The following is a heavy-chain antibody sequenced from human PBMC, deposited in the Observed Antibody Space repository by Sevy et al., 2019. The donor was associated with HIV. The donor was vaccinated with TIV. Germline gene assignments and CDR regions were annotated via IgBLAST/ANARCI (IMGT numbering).Heavy chain of an antibody. CDR3: TTTRGWGIVVVPAAISVGYGMDV. D-gene: IGHD2-2*02. J-gene: IGHJ6*02. CDR2: IKSKTDGGTT. Sequence: GGSLRLSCAASGLTFSNAWMSWVRQAPGKGLEWVGRIKSKTDGGTTDYAAPVKGRFTISRDDSKNTLYLQMNSLKTEDTAVYYCTTTRGWGIVVVPAAISVGYGMDVWGQGTTVTVSS. V-gene: IGHV3-15*01. CDR1: GLTFSNAW.